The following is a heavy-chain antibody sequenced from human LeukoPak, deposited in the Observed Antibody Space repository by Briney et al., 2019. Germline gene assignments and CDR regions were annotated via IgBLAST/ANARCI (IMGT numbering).Heavy chain of an antibody. CDR2: IRYDGSNK. V-gene: IGHV3-30*02. J-gene: IGHJ4*02. CDR3: AKDRFIVVVPAAIVGNDY. D-gene: IGHD2-2*01. CDR1: GFTFSSYG. Sequence: GGSLRLSCAASGFTFSSYGMHWVRQAPGKGLEWVAFIRYDGSNKYYADSVKGRFTISRDNSKNTLYLQMNSLRAEDTAVYYCAKDRFIVVVPAAIVGNDYWGQGTLVTVSS.